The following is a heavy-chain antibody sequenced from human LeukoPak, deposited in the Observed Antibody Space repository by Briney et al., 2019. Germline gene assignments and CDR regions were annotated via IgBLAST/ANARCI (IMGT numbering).Heavy chain of an antibody. V-gene: IGHV3-7*03. CDR1: GFTFSSYW. CDR2: IKQDGSEK. D-gene: IGHD3-10*01. J-gene: IGHJ4*02. Sequence: SGGSLRLSCAASGFTFSSYWMSWVRQAPGKGLEWVANIKQDGSEKYYVDSAKGRFTISRDNAKNSLYLQMNSLRAEDTAVYYCARGRYGSGSPSLFDYWGQGTLVTVSS. CDR3: ARGRYGSGSPSLFDY.